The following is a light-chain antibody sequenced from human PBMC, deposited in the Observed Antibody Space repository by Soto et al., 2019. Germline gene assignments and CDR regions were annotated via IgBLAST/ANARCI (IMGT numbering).Light chain of an antibody. CDR3: QQGKTFPFT. J-gene: IGKJ3*01. CDR2: TVS. CDR1: HGVSGW. Sequence: IQMTQSPSSVSASVGDTVTLSCQTSHGVSGWLAWYQQKPGKAPTLLIYTVSNLQSGVPSRFSGSGPGTAFSLTITNLQPEDFATYFCQQGKTFPFTFGPGTKVEVK. V-gene: IGKV1-12*01.